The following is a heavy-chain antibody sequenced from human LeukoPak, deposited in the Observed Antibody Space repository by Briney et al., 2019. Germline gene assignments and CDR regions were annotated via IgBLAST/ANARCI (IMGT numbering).Heavy chain of an antibody. CDR3: ARDPPAAGSTEFDF. CDR1: GFTFTDYY. V-gene: IGHV1-2*02. CDR2: IHPKSGGT. J-gene: IGHJ4*02. D-gene: IGHD6-13*01. Sequence: GASVKVSCKASGFTFTDYYIHWVGQAPGQGLEWMGAIHPKSGGTKYAQKFQGRVTVTRDTSISAAYMELSRLTSDDTAVYYCARDPPAAGSTEFDFWGQGNLVTVSS.